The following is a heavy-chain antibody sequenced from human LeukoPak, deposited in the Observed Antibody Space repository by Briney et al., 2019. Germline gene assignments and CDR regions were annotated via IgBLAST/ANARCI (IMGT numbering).Heavy chain of an antibody. Sequence: SETLSLTCAVYGGSFSGYYWSWIRQPPGKGLEWIGEINHSGSTNYNPSLKSRVTISVDTSKNQFSLKLSSVTAADTAVYYCARDSPVDYWGQGTLVTVSS. CDR3: ARDSPVDY. CDR1: GGSFSGYY. V-gene: IGHV4-34*01. D-gene: IGHD6-13*01. CDR2: INHSGST. J-gene: IGHJ4*02.